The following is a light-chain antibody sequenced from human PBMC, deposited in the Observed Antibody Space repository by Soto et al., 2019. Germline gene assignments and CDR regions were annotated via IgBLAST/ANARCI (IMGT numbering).Light chain of an antibody. CDR2: GAS. V-gene: IGKV3-20*01. CDR3: QQYGSSPRVT. CDR1: QSVSSSY. Sequence: EIVLTQSPGTLSLSPGERATLSCRASQSVSSSYLAWYQQKPGQAPRLLIYGASSRDTGIPGRFSGSGSGTDFTLTISRLEPEDFAVDYCQQYGSSPRVTFGGGTKVEIK. J-gene: IGKJ4*01.